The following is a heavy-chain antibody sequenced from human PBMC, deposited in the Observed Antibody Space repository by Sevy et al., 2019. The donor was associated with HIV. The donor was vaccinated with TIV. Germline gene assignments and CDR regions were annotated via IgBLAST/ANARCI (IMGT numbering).Heavy chain of an antibody. CDR1: GFSVSSNY. V-gene: IGHV3-73*01. Sequence: GGSLRLSCAASGFSVSSNYMSWVRQASGKGLEWVGRIRSKANSYATAYAASVKGRFTISRDDSKNTAYLQMNSLKTEDTAVYYCTRHGFGFYGDYDPSGYYGMDVWGQGTTVTVSS. CDR3: TRHGFGFYGDYDPSGYYGMDV. J-gene: IGHJ6*02. CDR2: IRSKANSYAT. D-gene: IGHD4-17*01.